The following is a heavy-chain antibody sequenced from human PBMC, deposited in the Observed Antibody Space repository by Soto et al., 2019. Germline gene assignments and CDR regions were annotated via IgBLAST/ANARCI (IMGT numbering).Heavy chain of an antibody. J-gene: IGHJ4*02. CDR2: ISSSSSYI. D-gene: IGHD6-13*01. V-gene: IGHV3-21*01. CDR1: GFTFSSYS. CDR3: AREGIAAALDY. Sequence: EVQLVESGGGLVQPGGSLRLSCAASGFTFSSYSMNWVRQAPGKGLEWVSSISSSSSYIYYADSVKGRFTISRDNAKNSLYLQVNSLRAEDTDVYYCAREGIAAALDYWGQGTLVTVSS.